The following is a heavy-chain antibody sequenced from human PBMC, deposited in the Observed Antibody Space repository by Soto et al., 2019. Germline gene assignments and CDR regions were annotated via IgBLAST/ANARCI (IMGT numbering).Heavy chain of an antibody. CDR2: IWYDGSNK. J-gene: IGHJ4*02. V-gene: IGHV3-33*01. CDR3: ARDHQTYGWDY. Sequence: QGQLVESGGGVVQPGRSLRLCCAASGFTFSSYGMHGVRQAPGKGLEWVAVIWYDGSNKYYADSVKGRFTISRDNSKNTLYLQMNSLRAEDTAVYYCARDHQTYGWDYWGKGTLVTVSS. D-gene: IGHD3-16*01. CDR1: GFTFSSYG.